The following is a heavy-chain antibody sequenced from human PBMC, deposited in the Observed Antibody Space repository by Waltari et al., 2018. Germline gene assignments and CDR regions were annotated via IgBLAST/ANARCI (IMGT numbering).Heavy chain of an antibody. CDR3: SRSPAGYSRSDY. CDR2: IDNDGSGT. Sequence: EVRLEESGGGLQPGGSLGPSGAAFGFAFSRSWMHWVRQAPGKGLVWVPRIDNDGSGTTYADSVMGRFTISRDNAKNTVYLEMNSLRAEDTAVYYCSRSPAGYSRSDYWGQGTLVTVSS. V-gene: IGHV3-74*01. CDR1: GFAFSRSW. J-gene: IGHJ4*02. D-gene: IGHD5-18*01.